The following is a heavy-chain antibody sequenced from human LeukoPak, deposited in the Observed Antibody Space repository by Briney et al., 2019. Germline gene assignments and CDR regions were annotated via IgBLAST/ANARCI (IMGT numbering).Heavy chain of an antibody. V-gene: IGHV4-59*01. Sequence: SQNLCVTCTVSGGSISSYYWSWIRQPPGKGLDRLAHIYYSGSTNYNPSLKSRVTISVDTSKNQFSLKLSSVTAADTAVYYCAREGYDFWSGHLPLDVWGQGTTVTVSS. CDR1: GGSISSYY. D-gene: IGHD3-3*01. J-gene: IGHJ6*02. CDR3: AREGYDFWSGHLPLDV. CDR2: IYYSGST.